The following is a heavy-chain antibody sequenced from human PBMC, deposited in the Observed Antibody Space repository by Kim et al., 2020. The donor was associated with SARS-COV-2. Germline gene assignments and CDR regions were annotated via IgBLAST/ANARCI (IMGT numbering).Heavy chain of an antibody. J-gene: IGHJ6*02. CDR1: GGTFSSYA. V-gene: IGHV1-69*13. Sequence: SVKVSCKASGGTFSSYAISWVRQAPGQGLEWMGGIIPIFGTANYAQKFQGRVTITADESTSTAYMELSSLRSEDTAVYYCARDEGKDIVVVPAAIRYYYYGMDVWGQGTTVTVSS. CDR2: IIPIFGTA. CDR3: ARDEGKDIVVVPAAIRYYYYGMDV. D-gene: IGHD2-2*01.